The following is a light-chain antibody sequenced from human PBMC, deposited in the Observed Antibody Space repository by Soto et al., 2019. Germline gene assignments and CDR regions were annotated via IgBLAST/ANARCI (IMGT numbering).Light chain of an antibody. Sequence: QSVLTQPASVSGSPGQSITISCTGTSSDIGTYNLVSWYQHHPGKAPRLVIYDVTNRPSGISDRFSGSKSGNTASLTISGLLAEDEADYYCTSYTSTSTYVFGTGTKVTVL. CDR2: DVT. V-gene: IGLV2-14*02. CDR3: TSYTSTSTYV. J-gene: IGLJ1*01. CDR1: SSDIGTYNL.